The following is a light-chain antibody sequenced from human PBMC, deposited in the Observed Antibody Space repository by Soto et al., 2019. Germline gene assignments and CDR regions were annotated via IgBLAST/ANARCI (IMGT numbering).Light chain of an antibody. V-gene: IGLV1-44*01. J-gene: IGLJ3*02. CDR2: SND. CDR1: SSNIGSNT. Sequence: QPVLTQAPSASGTPGQRVTISCSGSSSNIGSNTVSWYQQVPGTAPKLLIYSNDQRPSRVPDRFSGSKSGTSASLAIGGLQSEDEADYYCAAWDDSLNGWVFGGGTKVTVL. CDR3: AAWDDSLNGWV.